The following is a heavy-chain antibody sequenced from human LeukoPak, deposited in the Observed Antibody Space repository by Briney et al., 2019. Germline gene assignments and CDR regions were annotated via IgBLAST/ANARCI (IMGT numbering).Heavy chain of an antibody. CDR1: GGSFSGYY. CDR2: INHSGST. Sequence: SETLSLTCAVYGGSFSGYYWSWIRQPPGKGLEWIGEINHSGSTNYNPSLKSRVTISVDTSKNQFSLKLSSVTAADTAVYYCARFRGYSYGFPDYWGQGTLVTVSS. D-gene: IGHD5-18*01. J-gene: IGHJ4*02. CDR3: ARFRGYSYGFPDY. V-gene: IGHV4-34*01.